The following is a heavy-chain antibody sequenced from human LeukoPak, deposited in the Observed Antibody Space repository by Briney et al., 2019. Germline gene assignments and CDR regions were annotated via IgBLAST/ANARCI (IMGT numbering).Heavy chain of an antibody. CDR2: ISGSGGST. CDR1: GFTFSSYA. Sequence: PGGSLRLSCAASGFTFSSYAMSWVRQAPGKGLEWVSAISGSGGSTYYADSVKGRFTISRDNSKNTLYLQMNSLRAEDTAVYYCAKGGSGHSVGGSSYYDYWGQGTLVTVSS. V-gene: IGHV3-23*01. J-gene: IGHJ4*02. CDR3: AKGGSGHSVGGSSYYDY. D-gene: IGHD2-15*01.